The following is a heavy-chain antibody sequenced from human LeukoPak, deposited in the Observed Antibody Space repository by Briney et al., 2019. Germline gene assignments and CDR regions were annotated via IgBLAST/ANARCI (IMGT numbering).Heavy chain of an antibody. V-gene: IGHV3-7*03. J-gene: IGHJ4*02. CDR1: GFTFSSYW. CDR2: IKRDESEK. Sequence: GESLRLSCAASGFTFSSYWMSWVRLAPGKGLGRVANIKRDESEKYYGDSVKGRFTISRDNAKNSLYLQMNSLRAEDTAVYYCARGSRNYYDSSGYTDFDYWGQGTLVTVSS. CDR3: ARGSRNYYDSSGYTDFDY. D-gene: IGHD3-22*01.